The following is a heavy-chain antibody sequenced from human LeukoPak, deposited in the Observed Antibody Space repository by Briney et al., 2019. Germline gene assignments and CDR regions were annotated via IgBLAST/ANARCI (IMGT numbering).Heavy chain of an antibody. D-gene: IGHD3-22*01. Sequence: SETLSLTCTVSGGSISSNSYYWGWIRQPPGKGLEWIGNIYYSGSTYYKPSLKSRVTISIDTSKNQFSLKLSSVIAADTAVYYCARGLGYYDSSSYGGIDYWGQGTLVTVSS. J-gene: IGHJ4*02. V-gene: IGHV4-39*07. CDR2: IYYSGST. CDR3: ARGLGYYDSSSYGGIDY. CDR1: GGSISSNSYY.